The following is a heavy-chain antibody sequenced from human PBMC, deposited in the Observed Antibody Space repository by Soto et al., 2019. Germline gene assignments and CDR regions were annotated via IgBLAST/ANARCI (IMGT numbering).Heavy chain of an antibody. CDR1: GGTFSSYA. CDR3: ARDVIAAAGTAG. Sequence: QVQLVQSGAEVKKPGSSVKVSCKASGGTFSSYAISWVRQAPGQGLEWMGGIIPIFGTANYAQKFQGRVTITADEAPRPADMELSRLRPEDTAVYYCARDVIAAAGTAGWGQGTLVTVSS. J-gene: IGHJ4*02. D-gene: IGHD6-13*01. V-gene: IGHV1-69*12. CDR2: IIPIFGTA.